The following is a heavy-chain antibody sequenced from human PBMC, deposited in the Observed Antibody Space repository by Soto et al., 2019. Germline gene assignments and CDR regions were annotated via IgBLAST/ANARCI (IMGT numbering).Heavy chain of an antibody. Sequence: QVQLVQSGAEVKKPGASVKVSCKASGYTFTNYAFSWVRQAPGQGLEWMGWISAYNGNTNYPQKLQGRVTMTTDTSTSTAYMELRSLRSDDTAVYYCARDLAAACPCDCWGQGTLVTVSS. CDR3: ARDLAAACPCDC. J-gene: IGHJ4*02. CDR2: ISAYNGNT. CDR1: GYTFTNYA. V-gene: IGHV1-18*01. D-gene: IGHD6-13*01.